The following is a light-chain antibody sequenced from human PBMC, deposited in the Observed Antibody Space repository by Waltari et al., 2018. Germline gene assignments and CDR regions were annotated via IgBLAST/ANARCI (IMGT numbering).Light chain of an antibody. J-gene: IGLJ3*02. CDR2: EVS. Sequence: QSALTQPASVSGSPGQSITISCTGTSSDIGGYHYVSWYQQHPGRAPKLILYEVSDRPSGISYRFSGSKAGSTASLTIAGLQAEDEGHYYCASYTSSGTLVFGGGTELTVL. CDR3: ASYTSSGTLV. V-gene: IGLV2-14*01. CDR1: SSDIGGYHY.